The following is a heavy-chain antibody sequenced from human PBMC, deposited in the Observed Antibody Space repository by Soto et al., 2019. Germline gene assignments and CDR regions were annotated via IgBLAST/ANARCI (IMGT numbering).Heavy chain of an antibody. D-gene: IGHD3-16*01. CDR3: ATSSGRGEVPQSNNWFDP. Sequence: PSETLSLTCAVYGGSFSGYYWSWIRQPPGKGLEWIGEINHSGSTNYNPSLKSRVTISVDTSKNQFSLKLSSVTAADTAVYYCATSSGRGEVPQSNNWFDPWGQGTLVT. V-gene: IGHV4-34*01. CDR2: INHSGST. J-gene: IGHJ5*02. CDR1: GGSFSGYY.